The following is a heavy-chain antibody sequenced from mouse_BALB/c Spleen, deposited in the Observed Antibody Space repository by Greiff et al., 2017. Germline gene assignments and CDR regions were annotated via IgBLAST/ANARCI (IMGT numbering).Heavy chain of an antibody. CDR2: IDPANGNT. CDR3: ARSSPCGHFDV. CDR1: GFNIKDIY. Sequence: EVQLQQSGAELVKPGASVKLSCTASGFNIKDIYMHWVKQSPEQGLEWIGRIDPANGNTKYGPKFQGKASITAETSSNTAYLRLSCLTSEDTAVYCCARSSPCGHFDVWGAGTAVTVTS. J-gene: IGHJ1*01. V-gene: IGHV14-3*02.